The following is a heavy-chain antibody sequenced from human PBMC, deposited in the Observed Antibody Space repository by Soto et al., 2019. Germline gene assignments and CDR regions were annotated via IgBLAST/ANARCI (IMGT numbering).Heavy chain of an antibody. D-gene: IGHD5-12*01. CDR3: ARVVWGYSGYDSYFDY. J-gene: IGHJ4*02. CDR1: GFTFSTYD. Sequence: PGGSLRLSCAASGFTFSTYDMHWVRQATGKGLEWVSAIGSAGDTSYPASVKGRFTISRENAKNSLYLKMNSLRAGDTAVYYCARVVWGYSGYDSYFDYWGQGTLVTVSS. V-gene: IGHV3-13*01. CDR2: IGSAGDT.